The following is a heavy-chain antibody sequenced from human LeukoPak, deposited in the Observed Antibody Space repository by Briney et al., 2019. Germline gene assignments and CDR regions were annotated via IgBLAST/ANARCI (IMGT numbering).Heavy chain of an antibody. CDR3: ARDQRWLPLDY. V-gene: IGHV3-48*01. D-gene: IGHD3-22*01. CDR1: GFTFSSYS. Sequence: PGGSLRLSCAASGFTFSSYSMNWVRQAPGKGLEWVSYISSSSSTIYYADSVKGRFTISRDNAKNSLYLQMNSLRAEDTAVYYCARDQRWLPLDYWGQGTLVTVSS. CDR2: ISSSSSTI. J-gene: IGHJ4*02.